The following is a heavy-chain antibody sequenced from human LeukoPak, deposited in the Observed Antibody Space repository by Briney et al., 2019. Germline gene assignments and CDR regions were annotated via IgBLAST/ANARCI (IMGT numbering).Heavy chain of an antibody. D-gene: IGHD3-22*01. CDR3: ARGPQPLYYYDTSNWFDP. V-gene: IGHV4-39*07. CDR2: IYYSGST. Sequence: SETLFLTCTVSGGSISNYYWGWIRQPPGKGLEWIGSIYYSGSTYYNPSLKSRVTILVDTSKNQFSLKLSSVTAADTAVYYCARGPQPLYYYDTSNWFDPWGQGTLVTVSS. CDR1: GGSISNYY. J-gene: IGHJ5*02.